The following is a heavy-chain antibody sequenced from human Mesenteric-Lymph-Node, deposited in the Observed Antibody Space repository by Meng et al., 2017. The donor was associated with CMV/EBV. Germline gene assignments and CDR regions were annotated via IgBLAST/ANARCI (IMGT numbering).Heavy chain of an antibody. D-gene: IGHD2-2*01. CDR2: ISYDGSNK. Sequence: GESLKISCAASGFTFSSYAMHWVRQAPGKGLEWVAVISYDGSNKYYADSVKGRFTISRDNSQNTVFLQMNSLRVEDGAFYYCARGGDVYCSTTSCYDYGMDVWGQGTTVTVSS. V-gene: IGHV3-30-3*01. CDR1: GFTFSSYA. CDR3: ARGGDVYCSTTSCYDYGMDV. J-gene: IGHJ6*02.